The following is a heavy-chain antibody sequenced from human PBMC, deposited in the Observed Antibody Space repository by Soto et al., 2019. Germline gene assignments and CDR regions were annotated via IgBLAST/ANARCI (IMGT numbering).Heavy chain of an antibody. CDR3: ARERVGHSAMDV. Sequence: QVQLQQSGPGLVKPSETLSLMCTVSGGSITNYYWGWIRQSPAKGLEWIGYVSDSGSTKYNPSLKSRVTISVDTSKNQFSLKLTSVTAADTAVYYCARERVGHSAMDVWGQGTTVTVSS. V-gene: IGHV4-59*12. CDR2: VSDSGST. CDR1: GGSITNYY. D-gene: IGHD1-26*01. J-gene: IGHJ6*02.